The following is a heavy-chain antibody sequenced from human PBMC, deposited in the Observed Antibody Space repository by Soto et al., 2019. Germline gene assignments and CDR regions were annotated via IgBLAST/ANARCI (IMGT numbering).Heavy chain of an antibody. V-gene: IGHV3-74*01. CDR1: GFTFGSYW. J-gene: IGHJ4*02. D-gene: IGHD2-15*01. CDR3: ARAGWYRFDY. Sequence: EVQLVESGGDLVQPGGSLRLSCAASGFTFGSYWMHWVRQAPGKGLVWVSRINSDGSTTNYGDSVKGRFTISRDNAKSTLYLQMNSLRAEDTDVYYCARAGWYRFDYWGQGTLLTVSS. CDR2: INSDGSTT.